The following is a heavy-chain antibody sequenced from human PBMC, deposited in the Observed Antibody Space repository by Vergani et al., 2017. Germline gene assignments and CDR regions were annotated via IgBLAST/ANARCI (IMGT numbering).Heavy chain of an antibody. CDR3: ARTGEYCSSTSCSGWFDP. CDR2: IYPGDSDT. V-gene: IGHV5-51*01. Sequence: EVQLVPSGAEVKKPGESLKISCKGSGYSFTSYWIGWVRQMPGKGLEWMGIIYPGDSDTRYSPSFQGQVTISADKSISTAYLQWSSLKASDTAMYYCARTGEYCSSTSCSGWFDPWGQGTLVTVSS. J-gene: IGHJ5*02. D-gene: IGHD2-2*01. CDR1: GYSFTSYW.